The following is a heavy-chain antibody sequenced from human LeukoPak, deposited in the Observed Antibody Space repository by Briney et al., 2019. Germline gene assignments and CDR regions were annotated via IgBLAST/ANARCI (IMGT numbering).Heavy chain of an antibody. D-gene: IGHD2-21*01. V-gene: IGHV1-18*01. Sequence: ASVKVSCKASGYTFTSYGISWVRQAPGQGLEWMGWISAYNGNTNYAQKLQGRVTMTTDTSTSTAYMELRSLRSDDTAVYYCACGAQTSSAYYYYYYYMDVWGKGTTVTVSS. J-gene: IGHJ6*03. CDR2: ISAYNGNT. CDR3: ACGAQTSSAYYYYYYYMDV. CDR1: GYTFTSYG.